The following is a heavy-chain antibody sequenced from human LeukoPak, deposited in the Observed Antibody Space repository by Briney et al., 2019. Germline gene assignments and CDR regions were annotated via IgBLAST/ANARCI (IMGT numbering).Heavy chain of an antibody. CDR2: INPSGGST. D-gene: IGHD3-9*01. Sequence: ASVKVSCKASGYTFTSYYMHWVRQAPGQGLEWMGIINPSGGSTNYAQKFQGRVTITADKSTSTAYMELSSLRSEDTAVYYCARDLFDTDANWFDPWGQGTLVTVSS. J-gene: IGHJ5*02. CDR3: ARDLFDTDANWFDP. V-gene: IGHV1-46*01. CDR1: GYTFTSYY.